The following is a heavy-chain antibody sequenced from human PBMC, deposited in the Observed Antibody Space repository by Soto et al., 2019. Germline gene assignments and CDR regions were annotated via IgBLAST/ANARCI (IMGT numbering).Heavy chain of an antibody. CDR1: GGSIISSGYA. V-gene: IGHV4-30-2*01. D-gene: IGHD1-7*01. J-gene: IGHJ4*02. Sequence: SETLSLTCAVSGGSIISSGYAWSWIRQPPGKGLEWIGYIYPSGTIFYNPSLNSRVTISVDTSNNRFSLRLSSVTAADTAVYYCATYSAYANYYFDYWGRRTLVTVSS. CDR2: IYPSGTI. CDR3: ATYSAYANYYFDY.